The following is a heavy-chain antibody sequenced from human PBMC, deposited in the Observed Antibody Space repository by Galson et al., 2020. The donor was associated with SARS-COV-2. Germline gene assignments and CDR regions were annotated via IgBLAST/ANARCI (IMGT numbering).Heavy chain of an antibody. CDR3: ARGLWFGELSDYYGMDV. J-gene: IGHJ6*02. CDR1: GYSFTSYW. Sequence: GGSLRLSCKGSGYSFTSYWIGWVRQMPGKGLEWMGIIYPGDSDTRYSPSFQGQVTISADKSISTAYLQWSSLKASDTAMYYCARGLWFGELSDYYGMDVWGQGTTVTVSS. D-gene: IGHD3-10*01. V-gene: IGHV5-51*01. CDR2: IYPGDSDT.